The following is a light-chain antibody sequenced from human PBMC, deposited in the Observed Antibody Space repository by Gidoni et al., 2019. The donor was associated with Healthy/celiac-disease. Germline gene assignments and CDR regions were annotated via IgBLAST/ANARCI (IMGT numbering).Light chain of an antibody. V-gene: IGKV1-8*01. CDR3: QQYYSYLSIT. CDR2: AAS. J-gene: IGKJ5*01. CDR1: QGISSY. Sequence: AIRITQSPSSLSASTGDRVTITCRASQGISSYLAWYQQKPGKAPKLLIYAASTLQSGVPSRFSGSGSGTDFTLTISCLQSEDFATYYCQQYYSYLSITFXQXTRLEIK.